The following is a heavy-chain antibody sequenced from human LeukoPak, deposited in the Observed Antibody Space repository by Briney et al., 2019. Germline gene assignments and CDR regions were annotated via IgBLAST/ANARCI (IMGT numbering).Heavy chain of an antibody. CDR3: TKGRGNHY. V-gene: IGHV3-7*01. CDR1: GFSFSDFW. CDR2: INQDGSEN. J-gene: IGHJ4*02. Sequence: GGSLRLSCAASGFSFSDFWMGWVRPAPGKGLEWVANINQDGSENYYVDSVKGRFTISRDNAKKSLYLQMNSLRAEDTAVYYCTKGRGNHYWGQGTLVTVST. D-gene: IGHD3-10*01.